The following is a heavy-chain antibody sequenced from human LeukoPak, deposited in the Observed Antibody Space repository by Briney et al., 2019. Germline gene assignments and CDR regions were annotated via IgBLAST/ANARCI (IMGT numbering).Heavy chain of an antibody. V-gene: IGHV1-46*01. D-gene: IGHD2-2*01. J-gene: IGHJ5*02. Sequence: ASVKVSCKASGGTFSSYAISWVRQAPGQGLEWMGIINPSGGSTSYAQKFQGRVTMTRDTSTSTVYMELSSLRSEDTAVYYCARARIVVVPAAGFDPWGQGTLVTVSS. CDR2: INPSGGST. CDR3: ARARIVVVPAAGFDP. CDR1: GGTFSSYA.